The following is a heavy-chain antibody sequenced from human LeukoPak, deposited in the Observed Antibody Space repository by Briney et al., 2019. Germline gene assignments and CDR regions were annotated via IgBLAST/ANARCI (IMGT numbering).Heavy chain of an antibody. Sequence: PSETLSLTCTVSGGSISSGSYYWSWIRQPAVKGLEWIGRIYTSGSTNYNPSLKSRVTISVDTSKNQFSLKLSSVTAADTAVYYCARVSARPLSFDYWGQGTLVTVSS. CDR2: IYTSGST. D-gene: IGHD6-6*01. J-gene: IGHJ4*02. V-gene: IGHV4-61*02. CDR1: GGSISSGSYY. CDR3: ARVSARPLSFDY.